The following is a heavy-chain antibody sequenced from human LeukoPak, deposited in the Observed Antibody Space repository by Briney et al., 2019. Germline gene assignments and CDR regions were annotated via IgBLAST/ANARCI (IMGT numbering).Heavy chain of an antibody. CDR1: GGSFSGYY. Sequence: SETLSLTCAVYGGSFSGYYWSWIRQPPGKGLEWIGEINHSGSTNYNPSLTSRVTISVDTSKNQFSLQLNSVTPEDTAVYYCARERIWGHIVGVSVLTGFHPWGQGTLVTVSS. D-gene: IGHD2-21*02. CDR3: ARERIWGHIVGVSVLTGFHP. J-gene: IGHJ5*02. CDR2: INHSGST. V-gene: IGHV4-34*01.